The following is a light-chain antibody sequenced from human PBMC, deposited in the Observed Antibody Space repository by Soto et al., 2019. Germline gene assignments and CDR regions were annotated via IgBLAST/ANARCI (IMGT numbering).Light chain of an antibody. CDR1: SSDVGSYNL. J-gene: IGLJ1*01. CDR3: FSYRV. V-gene: IGLV2-23*02. Sequence: QSALTQPASVSGSPGQSITISCTGTSSDVGSYNLVSWYQQHPGKAPKLMIYEVSKRPSGVSNRFSGSKSGNTASLTISGLQAEDEADYDCFSYRVFGTGTKVTVL. CDR2: EVS.